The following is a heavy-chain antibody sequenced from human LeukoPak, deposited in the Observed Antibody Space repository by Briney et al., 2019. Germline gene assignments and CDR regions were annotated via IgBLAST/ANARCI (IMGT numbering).Heavy chain of an antibody. CDR2: ISKSSDRI. J-gene: IGHJ4*02. CDR3: ARDLLNDEGSSYFFDQ. V-gene: IGHV3-48*04. Sequence: PGGSLRLSCAAPGFTFSSYSMNWVRQAPGKGLEWVSYISKSSDRIYHADFVKGRFTISRDNAKNSLYLQMDSLRAEDTAVYYCARDLLNDEGSSYFFDQWGQGTLVTVSS. D-gene: IGHD2-2*01. CDR1: GFTFSSYS.